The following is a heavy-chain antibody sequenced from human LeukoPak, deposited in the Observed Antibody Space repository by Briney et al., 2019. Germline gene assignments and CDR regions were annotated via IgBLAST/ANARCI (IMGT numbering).Heavy chain of an antibody. CDR3: ARKTSITMIVVVNGWTDY. V-gene: IGHV1-18*01. CDR1: GYTFTSYG. CDR2: ISAYNGNT. J-gene: IGHJ4*02. D-gene: IGHD3-22*01. Sequence: GASVKVSCKASGYTFTSYGISWVQQAPGQGLEWMGWISAYNGNTNYAQKLQGRVTMTTDTSTSTAYMGLRSLRSDDTAVYYCARKTSITMIVVVNGWTDYWGQGTLVTVSS.